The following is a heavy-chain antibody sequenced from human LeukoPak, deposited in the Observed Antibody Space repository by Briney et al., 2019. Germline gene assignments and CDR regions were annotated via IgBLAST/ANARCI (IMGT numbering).Heavy chain of an antibody. V-gene: IGHV5-51*01. D-gene: IGHD6-6*01. CDR2: IYPGDSDT. Sequence: GESLKISCKGSGYSFTSYWIGWVRRMPGKGGEWMGIIYPGDSDTRYSPSFQGQVTISADKSISTAYLQWSSLKASDTAMYYCARHTERYSSSPLDYWGQGTLVTVSS. J-gene: IGHJ4*02. CDR3: ARHTERYSSSPLDY. CDR1: GYSFTSYW.